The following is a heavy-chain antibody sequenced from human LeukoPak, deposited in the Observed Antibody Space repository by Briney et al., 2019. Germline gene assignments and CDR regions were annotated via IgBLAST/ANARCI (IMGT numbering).Heavy chain of an antibody. Sequence: SETLSLTCAVYGGSFSGYYWSWIRQPPGKGLEWIGEINHIGSTNYNPSLKSRVTISVDTSKNQFSLKMSSVTAADTAVYYCARLGVTSPSWGYYYYYMDVWGKGTTVTVSS. D-gene: IGHD2-21*02. V-gene: IGHV4-34*01. CDR3: ARLGVTSPSWGYYYYYMDV. CDR1: GGSFSGYY. CDR2: INHIGST. J-gene: IGHJ6*03.